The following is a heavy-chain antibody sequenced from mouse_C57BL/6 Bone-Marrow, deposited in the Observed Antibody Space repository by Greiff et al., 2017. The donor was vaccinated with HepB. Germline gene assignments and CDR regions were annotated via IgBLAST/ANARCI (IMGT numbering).Heavy chain of an antibody. CDR3: ARKHYYGSRYWYFDV. J-gene: IGHJ1*03. D-gene: IGHD1-1*01. Sequence: EVKLQESGAELVKPGASVKLSCTASGFNIKDYYMHWVKQRTEQGLEWIGRIDPEDGETKYAPKFQGKATITADTSSNTAYLQLSSLTSEDTAVYYCARKHYYGSRYWYFDVWGTGTTVTVSS. CDR2: IDPEDGET. V-gene: IGHV14-2*01. CDR1: GFNIKDYY.